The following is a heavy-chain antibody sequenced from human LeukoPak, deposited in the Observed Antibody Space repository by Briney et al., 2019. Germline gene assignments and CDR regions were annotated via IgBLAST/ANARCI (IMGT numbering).Heavy chain of an antibody. J-gene: IGHJ4*02. CDR3: TKIPATDPIDF. CDR1: GFTLNMYA. Sequence: GGSLRLSCAASGFTLNMYAMNWVRQAPGKGLDWVSSLTGSGRGTYYAPSVKGRFSVSRDDSKNTLYLQMNSLRPDDTAVYYCTKIPATDPIDFWGPGTLVSVSS. CDR2: LTGSGRGT. V-gene: IGHV3-23*01. D-gene: IGHD6-13*01.